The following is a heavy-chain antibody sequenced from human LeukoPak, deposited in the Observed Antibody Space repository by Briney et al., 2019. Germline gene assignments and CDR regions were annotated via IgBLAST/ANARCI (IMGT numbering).Heavy chain of an antibody. D-gene: IGHD7-27*01. V-gene: IGHV4-59*08. CDR1: GCSVSRYY. CDR2: IYYSEST. Sequence: SETLSLTCTVSGCSVSRYYLSWLRQPPGKGLECSAYIYYSESTNYSPSLKSRVTISVDTSKIQFSLKLSSVTAADTAVYYCARGWGYFDSWGQGTLVTVSS. CDR3: ARGWGYFDS. J-gene: IGHJ4*02.